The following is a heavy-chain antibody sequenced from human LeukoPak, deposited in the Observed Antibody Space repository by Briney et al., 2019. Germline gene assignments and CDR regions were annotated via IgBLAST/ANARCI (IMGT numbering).Heavy chain of an antibody. CDR2: INPNSGGT. Sequence: ASVKVSCKASGSTFTVCYMHWLRQAPGQGLEWMGWINPNSGGTNYAQKFQGRVTMTRDTSISTAYMELSRLRSDDTAVYYCARGLGDCSSTSCPPKGWFDPWGQGTLVTVSS. CDR3: ARGLGDCSSTSCPPKGWFDP. D-gene: IGHD2-2*01. CDR1: GSTFTVCY. V-gene: IGHV1-2*02. J-gene: IGHJ5*02.